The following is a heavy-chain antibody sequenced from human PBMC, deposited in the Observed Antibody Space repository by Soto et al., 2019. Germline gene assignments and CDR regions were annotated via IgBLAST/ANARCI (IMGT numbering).Heavy chain of an antibody. CDR2: ISGSGGST. V-gene: IGHV3-23*01. CDR1: GFTFSSYA. CDR3: AKDTYYDFWSGYPRVAFDI. D-gene: IGHD3-3*01. J-gene: IGHJ3*02. Sequence: PGGSLRLSCAASGFTFSSYAMSWVRQAPGKGLEWVSAISGSGGSTYYADSVKGRFTISRDYSKNTLYLQMNSLRAEDTAVYYCAKDTYYDFWSGYPRVAFDIWDQGTMVTVSS.